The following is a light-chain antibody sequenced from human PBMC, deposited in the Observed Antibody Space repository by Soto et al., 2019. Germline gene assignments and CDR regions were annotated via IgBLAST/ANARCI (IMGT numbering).Light chain of an antibody. CDR1: RSDVGGHNY. J-gene: IGLJ3*02. CDR2: DVT. CDR3: SSYAGSNPLV. Sequence: QSALTQPASVSGSPGQSITISCTGTRSDVGGHNYVSWYQQHPGKAPKLMVYDVTNRPSGVSHRFSGSKSDNTASLTISGLQAEDEADYCCSSYAGSNPLVFGGGTKLTVL. V-gene: IGLV2-14*03.